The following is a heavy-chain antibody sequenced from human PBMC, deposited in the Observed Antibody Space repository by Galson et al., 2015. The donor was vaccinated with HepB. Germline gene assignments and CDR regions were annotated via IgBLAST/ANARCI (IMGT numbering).Heavy chain of an antibody. CDR1: GGSISSYSS. CDR3: ARGASSSDFWSGFYYYGMDV. V-gene: IGHV4-4*02. J-gene: IGHJ6*02. CDR2: IFHNGGT. D-gene: IGHD3-3*01. Sequence: TLSLTCAVSGGSISSYSSWSWVRQPPGKGLEWIGEIFHNGGTNYNPSLKSRVTISVDRSINAFSLNLSSATAADTAVYYCARGASSSDFWSGFYYYGMDVWGQGTTVTVSS.